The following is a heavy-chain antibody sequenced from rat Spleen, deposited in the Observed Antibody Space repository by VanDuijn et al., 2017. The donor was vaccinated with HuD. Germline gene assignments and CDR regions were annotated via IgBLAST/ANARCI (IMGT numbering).Heavy chain of an antibody. CDR1: GFSLISNS. Sequence: QVQLKESGPGLVQPSQTLSLTCTVSGFSLISNSIHWIRQPPGKGLEWMGGVWADGSTDYNSSLKSRLSISRDTSKSQVFLKIYSLQTEDTAIYFCTREGHTMDRATYWFAYWGQGTLVTVSS. V-gene: IGHV2-1*01. CDR2: VWADGST. D-gene: IGHD1-9*01. J-gene: IGHJ3*01. CDR3: TREGHTMDRATYWFAY.